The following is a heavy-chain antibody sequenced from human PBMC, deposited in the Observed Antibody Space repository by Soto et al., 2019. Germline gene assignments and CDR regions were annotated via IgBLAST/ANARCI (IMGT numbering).Heavy chain of an antibody. V-gene: IGHV3-23*01. J-gene: IGHJ4*02. CDR2: ISGSGGST. CDR3: AKHPIGPSGYSYGDY. Sequence: GGSLRLSCAASGFTFSSYAMSWVRQAPGKGLEWVSAISGSGGSTYYADSVKGRFTISRDNSKNTLYLQMNSLRAEDTAVYYCAKHPIGPSGYSYGDYWGQGPLVTVPS. CDR1: GFTFSSYA. D-gene: IGHD5-18*01.